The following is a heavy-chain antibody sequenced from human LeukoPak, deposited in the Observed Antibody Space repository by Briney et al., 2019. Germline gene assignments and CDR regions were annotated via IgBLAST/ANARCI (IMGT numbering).Heavy chain of an antibody. D-gene: IGHD1-26*01. Sequence: SETLSLTCTVSGGSISGFYWSWIRQSPGKGLEWIGYIYYSGSTDYNPSLKSRVTMSVDTSKNHSSLKLSSVTAADTAVYYCARRPTGSYWLDYWGQGTLVTVSS. CDR3: ARRPTGSYWLDY. CDR2: IYYSGST. CDR1: GGSISGFY. V-gene: IGHV4-59*08. J-gene: IGHJ4*02.